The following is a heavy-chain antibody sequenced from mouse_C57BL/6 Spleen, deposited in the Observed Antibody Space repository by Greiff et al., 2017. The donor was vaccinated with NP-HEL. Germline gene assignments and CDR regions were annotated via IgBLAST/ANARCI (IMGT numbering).Heavy chain of an antibody. CDR3: ARPRRNYFDY. CDR2: ISSGSSTI. D-gene: IGHD3-1*01. V-gene: IGHV5-17*01. J-gene: IGHJ2*01. CDR1: GFTFSDYG. Sequence: EVMLVESGGGLVKPGGSLKLSCAASGFTFSDYGMHWVRQAPEKGLEWVAYISSGSSTIYYADTVKGRFTISRDNAKNTLFLQMTSLRPEDTAMYYCARPRRNYFDYWGQGTTLTVSS.